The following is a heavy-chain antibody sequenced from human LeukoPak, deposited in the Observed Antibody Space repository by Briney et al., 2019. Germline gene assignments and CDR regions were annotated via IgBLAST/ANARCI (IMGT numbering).Heavy chain of an antibody. CDR3: AKFFTGEYVRAFDV. D-gene: IGHD3-10*02. CDR2: IRYDGSNK. CDR1: GFTFRSYG. J-gene: IGHJ3*01. Sequence: PGGSLRLSCAASGFTFRSYGMHWVRQAPGKGQEWVAFIRYDGSNKHYADSVKGRFTISRDNSKNTLYLQMNSLRAEDTAVYYCAKFFTGEYVRAFDVWGQGTMVTVSS. V-gene: IGHV3-30*02.